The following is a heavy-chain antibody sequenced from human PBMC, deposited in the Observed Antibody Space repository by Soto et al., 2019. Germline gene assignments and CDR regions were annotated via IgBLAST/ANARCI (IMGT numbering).Heavy chain of an antibody. CDR2: ISTSSSTI. Sequence: EVQLVESGGGLVQPGGSLRLSCAASGFTFSSYNMNWVRQAPGKGLEWVSIISTSSSTIYYADSVKGRFTISRDNAKNSLFLQMNSLRDEDTAVYYCATSVGASGYDFYWGQGTLVTVSS. CDR3: ATSVGASGYDFY. J-gene: IGHJ4*02. D-gene: IGHD5-12*01. V-gene: IGHV3-48*02. CDR1: GFTFSSYN.